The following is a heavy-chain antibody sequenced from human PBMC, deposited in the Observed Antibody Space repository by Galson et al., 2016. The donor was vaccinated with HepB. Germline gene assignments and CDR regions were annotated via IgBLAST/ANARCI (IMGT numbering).Heavy chain of an antibody. V-gene: IGHV3-33*01. Sequence: SLRLSCAASGCTFRRYGMHWVRQAPDKGPEWVAVTYYDASKEYYLDSVKGRFTISRDNARNTVYLQLTSLRVEDTAVYYCARAGGVRWLDVWGQGTTVTVAS. CDR1: GCTFRRYG. CDR3: ARAGGVRWLDV. J-gene: IGHJ6*02. CDR2: TYYDASKE. D-gene: IGHD3-10*01.